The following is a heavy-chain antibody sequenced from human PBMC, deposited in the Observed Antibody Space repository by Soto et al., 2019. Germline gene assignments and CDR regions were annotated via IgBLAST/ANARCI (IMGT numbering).Heavy chain of an antibody. CDR1: GGTFSSYS. Sequence: SVNVSCKSSGGTFSSYSISWVRQAPGQGLECMGGIIPIFGTANYAQKFQGRVTITADESTSTAYMELSSLRSEDTAVYYCARDLKRYYDSSGYGYYYYGMDVWGQGTTVTVSS. CDR2: IIPIFGTA. J-gene: IGHJ6*02. CDR3: ARDLKRYYDSSGYGYYYYGMDV. V-gene: IGHV1-69*13. D-gene: IGHD3-22*01.